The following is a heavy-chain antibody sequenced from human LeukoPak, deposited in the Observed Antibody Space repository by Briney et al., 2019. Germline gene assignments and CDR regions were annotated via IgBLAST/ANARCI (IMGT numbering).Heavy chain of an antibody. D-gene: IGHD1-26*01. J-gene: IGHJ4*02. V-gene: IGHV4-39*01. Sequence: SGTLSLTCTVSGGSISSSSYYWGWIRQPPGKGLEWIGTIYYNGATQYNPSLKSRVTISVDTSKNQFSLKLSAVTAADTAVYYCARHKTGGTYPLDYWGQGTLVTVSS. CDR1: GGSISSSSYY. CDR3: ARHKTGGTYPLDY. CDR2: IYYNGAT.